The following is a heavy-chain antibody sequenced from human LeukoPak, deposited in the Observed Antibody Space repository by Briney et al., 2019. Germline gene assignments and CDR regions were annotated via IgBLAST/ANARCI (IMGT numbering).Heavy chain of an antibody. CDR3: VRDDRSDSGSYYDNY. Sequence: GGSLRLSCAASGFSFNNYWMGWVRQAPGKGLEYVGNIKQDGSEKYYVDSLKGRFTISRDNAKNSLYLQMNSLRVEGTAVYYCVRDDRSDSGSYYDNYWGQGTLVTVSS. CDR2: IKQDGSEK. J-gene: IGHJ4*02. V-gene: IGHV3-7*01. CDR1: GFSFNNYW. D-gene: IGHD3-10*01.